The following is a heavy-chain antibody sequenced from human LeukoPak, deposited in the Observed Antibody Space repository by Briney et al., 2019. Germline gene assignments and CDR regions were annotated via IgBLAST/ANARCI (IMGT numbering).Heavy chain of an antibody. Sequence: SETLSPTCTVSGGSISSSSYYWGWIRQPPGKGLEWIGEIYHSGSTNYNPSLKSRVTISVDKSKNQFSLRLGSVTAADTAVYFCARATRTLPYYYYYMDVWGKGSPVTVSS. D-gene: IGHD1-26*01. V-gene: IGHV4-39*07. CDR2: IYHSGST. CDR3: ARATRTLPYYYYYMDV. J-gene: IGHJ6*03. CDR1: GGSISSSSYY.